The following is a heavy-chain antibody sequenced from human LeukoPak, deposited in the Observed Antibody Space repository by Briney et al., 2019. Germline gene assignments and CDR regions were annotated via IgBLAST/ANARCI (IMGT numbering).Heavy chain of an antibody. V-gene: IGHV3-48*04. Sequence: GGSLRPSCAASGFSFSGYSMNWFHQPPEQGLEWISYISLWSHTIYYADSVRGRFTTPRDDAKNSLSLQMNSRRAEDTGLYYCSRETTSGYWGQGTLVTVSS. CDR3: SRETTSGY. J-gene: IGHJ4*02. CDR1: GFSFSGYS. CDR2: ISLWSHTI. D-gene: IGHD1-1*01.